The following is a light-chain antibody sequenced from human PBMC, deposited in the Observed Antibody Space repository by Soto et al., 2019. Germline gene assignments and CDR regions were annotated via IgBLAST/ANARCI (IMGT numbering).Light chain of an antibody. Sequence: EIVFTQSPGTPSLSPGERATLSCRASQSVSSSYLSWYQQKPGQAPRLLIYGASSRATGIPDRFSGSGSGTDFTLTISRLEPEDFAVYYCQQYGSSPVTFGPGTRWIS. CDR3: QQYGSSPVT. V-gene: IGKV3-20*01. J-gene: IGKJ3*01. CDR1: QSVSSSY. CDR2: GAS.